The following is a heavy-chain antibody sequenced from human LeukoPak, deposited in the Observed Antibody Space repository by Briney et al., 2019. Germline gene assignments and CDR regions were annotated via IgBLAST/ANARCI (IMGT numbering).Heavy chain of an antibody. CDR1: GYTFSNYG. CDR3: ARSSSGHLDY. D-gene: IGHD3-22*01. CDR2: VSAYNGNT. Sequence: ASVKVSCKASGYTFSNYGISWVRQAPGQGLEWMGWVSAYNGNTNYAQKLQGRATMTTDTSTSTAYMELRTLRSDDTAVYYCARSSSGHLDYWGQGTLVTVSS. J-gene: IGHJ4*02. V-gene: IGHV1-18*01.